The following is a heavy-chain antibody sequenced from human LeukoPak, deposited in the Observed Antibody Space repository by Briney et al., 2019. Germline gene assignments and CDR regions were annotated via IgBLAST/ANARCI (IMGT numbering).Heavy chain of an antibody. CDR2: INHSGST. CDR3: ATAGSAAPMDV. CDR1: GGPFSGYY. D-gene: IGHD6-25*01. Sequence: SETLSLTCAVYGGPFSGYYWSWIRQPPGKGLEWIGEINHSGSTNYNPSLKSRVTISVDTSKNQFSLKLSSVTAADTAVYYCATAGSAAPMDVWGKGTTVTVSS. V-gene: IGHV4-34*01. J-gene: IGHJ6*03.